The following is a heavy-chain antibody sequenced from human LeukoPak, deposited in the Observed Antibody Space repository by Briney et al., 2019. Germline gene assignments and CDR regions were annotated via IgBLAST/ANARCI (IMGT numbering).Heavy chain of an antibody. CDR3: ARSTVLRGVIVYFDY. CDR2: NSAYSGNK. D-gene: IGHD3-10*01. J-gene: IGHJ4*02. V-gene: IGHV1-18*01. CDR1: GYAFSSYG. Sequence: ASVKVSCTASGYAFSSYGITWVRQAPGQGLEWMGWNSAYSGNKEYAQKLQGRVTMTTDTSTSTAYMELRSLRSDDTALYYCARSTVLRGVIVYFDYWGQGTLVTVSS.